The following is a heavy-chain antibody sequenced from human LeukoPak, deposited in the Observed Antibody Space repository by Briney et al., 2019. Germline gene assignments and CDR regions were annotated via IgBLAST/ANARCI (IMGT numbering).Heavy chain of an antibody. D-gene: IGHD2-2*01. CDR3: ARVATSPYCSSTSCYFDGMDV. CDR1: GYTYTGYY. CDR2: INPNSGGT. V-gene: IGHV1-2*06. J-gene: IGHJ6*02. Sequence: ALVKVSCKASGYTYTGYYMHWVRQAPGQGLEWMGRINPNSGGTNYAQKFQGRVTMTRDTSISTAYMELSRLRSDDTAVYYCARVATSPYCSSTSCYFDGMDVWGQGTTVTVSS.